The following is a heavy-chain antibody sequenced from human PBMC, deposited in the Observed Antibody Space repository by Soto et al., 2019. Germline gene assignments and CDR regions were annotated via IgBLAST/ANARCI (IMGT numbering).Heavy chain of an antibody. CDR3: ARDSRYCSSTSCSNGMDV. CDR1: GGTFSSYA. V-gene: IGHV1-69*06. D-gene: IGHD2-2*01. CDR2: VIPIFGTA. J-gene: IGHJ6*02. Sequence: SVKVSCKASGGTFSSYAISWVRQAPGQGLEWMGGVIPIFGTANYAQKFQGRVTITADKSTSTAYMELSSLRSEDTAVYYCARDSRYCSSTSCSNGMDVWGQGTTVTVSS.